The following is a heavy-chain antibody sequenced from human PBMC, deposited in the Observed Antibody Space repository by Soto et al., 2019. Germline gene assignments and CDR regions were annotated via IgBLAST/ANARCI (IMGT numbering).Heavy chain of an antibody. Sequence: GGSLRLSCAASGFTFSSYSMNWVRQAPGKGLEWVSYISSSSSTIYYADSVKGRFTISRDNAKNSLYLQMNSLRAEDTAVYYCAREAVDDYGDYFAGLYWGQGTLVTVSS. CDR2: ISSSSSTI. V-gene: IGHV3-48*01. D-gene: IGHD4-17*01. CDR1: GFTFSSYS. CDR3: AREAVDDYGDYFAGLY. J-gene: IGHJ4*02.